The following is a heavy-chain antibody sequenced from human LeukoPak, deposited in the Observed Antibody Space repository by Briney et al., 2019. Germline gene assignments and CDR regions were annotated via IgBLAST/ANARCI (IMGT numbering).Heavy chain of an antibody. CDR3: ARAKLGIVVVMRFEY. J-gene: IGHJ4*02. V-gene: IGHV1-2*02. CDR2: INPNSGGT. CDR1: GYTFTGYY. D-gene: IGHD3-22*01. Sequence: ASVKVSCKASGYTFTGYYMHWVRQAPGQGLEWMGWINPNSGGTNYAQKFQGRVTMTRDTSISTAYMELSRLRSDGTAVYYCARAKLGIVVVMRFEYWGQGTLVTVSS.